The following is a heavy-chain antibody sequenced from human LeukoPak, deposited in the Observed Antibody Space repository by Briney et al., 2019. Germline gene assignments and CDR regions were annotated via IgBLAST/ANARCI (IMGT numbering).Heavy chain of an antibody. D-gene: IGHD2-21*02. V-gene: IGHV3-11*01. CDR2: ISSSGSTI. Sequence: PGGSLRLSCAASGFTFSDYYMSWIRQAPGKGLEWVSYISSSGSTIYYADSVKGRFTISRDNAKNSLYLQMNSLRAEDTAVYYCATTWINCGGDCYLRDLYYYYGMDVWGQGTTVTVSS. CDR1: GFTFSDYY. J-gene: IGHJ6*02. CDR3: ATTWINCGGDCYLRDLYYYYGMDV.